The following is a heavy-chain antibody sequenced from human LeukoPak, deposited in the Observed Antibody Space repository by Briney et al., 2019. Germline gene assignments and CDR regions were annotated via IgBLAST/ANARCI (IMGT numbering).Heavy chain of an antibody. D-gene: IGHD2-2*01. CDR3: AKDGLYIVVVPAATRVVY. CDR2: ISGSGGST. J-gene: IGHJ4*02. V-gene: IGHV3-23*01. CDR1: GFTFSGYA. Sequence: GGSLRPSCAASGFTFSGYAISWVRQAPGKGLEWVSAISGSGGSTYYADSVKGRFTISRYNSKNTLYLQMNSLRAEDTAVYYCAKDGLYIVVVPAATRVVYWGQGTLVTVSS.